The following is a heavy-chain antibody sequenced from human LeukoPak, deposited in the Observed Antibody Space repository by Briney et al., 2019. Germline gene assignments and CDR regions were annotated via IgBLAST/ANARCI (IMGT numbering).Heavy chain of an antibody. D-gene: IGHD6-13*01. CDR3: ASGGIAAAGTDY. V-gene: IGHV3-74*01. CDR1: GFTFSSYW. J-gene: IGHJ4*02. Sequence: GGSLRLSCAASGFTFSSYWMHWVRQAPGKGLVWVSRINSDGSSTSYADSVKGRFTISRDNAKNSLYLQMNSLRAEDTAVYYCASGGIAAAGTDYWGQGTLVTVSS. CDR2: INSDGSST.